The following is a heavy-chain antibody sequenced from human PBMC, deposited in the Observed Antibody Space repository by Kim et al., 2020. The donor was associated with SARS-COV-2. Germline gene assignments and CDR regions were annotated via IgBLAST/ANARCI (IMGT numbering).Heavy chain of an antibody. D-gene: IGHD2-15*01. J-gene: IGHJ6*02. Sequence: SETLSLTCTVSGGSISSYYWSWIRQPPGKGLEWIGYIYYSGSTNYNPSLKSRVTISVDTSKNQFSLKLSSVTAADTAVYYCARTRAYCSGGSCYEDLYYYYGMDVWGQGTTVTVSS. CDR2: IYYSGST. CDR3: ARTRAYCSGGSCYEDLYYYYGMDV. V-gene: IGHV4-59*13. CDR1: GGSISSYY.